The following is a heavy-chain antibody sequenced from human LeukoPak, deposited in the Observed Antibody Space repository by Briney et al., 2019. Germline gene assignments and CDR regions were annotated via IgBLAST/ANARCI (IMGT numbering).Heavy chain of an antibody. CDR3: TKHMFSNGWYYYDN. J-gene: IGHJ4*02. D-gene: IGHD6-19*01. CDR1: GFTFSSYE. Sequence: GGSLRLSCAASGFTFSSYEMNWVRQAPGKGLECVSTVIVTGGDTFYADSVKGRFTISRDNSKNTLYPQMNSLRADDTAVYYCTKHMFSNGWYYYDNWGQGTLVTVSS. V-gene: IGHV3-23*01. CDR2: VIVTGGDT.